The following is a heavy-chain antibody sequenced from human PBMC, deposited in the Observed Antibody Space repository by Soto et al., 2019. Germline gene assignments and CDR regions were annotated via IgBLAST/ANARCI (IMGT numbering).Heavy chain of an antibody. CDR2: IIPIFGTA. D-gene: IGHD6-6*01. J-gene: IGHJ6*02. V-gene: IGHV1-69*05. CDR1: GGTFSSYA. Sequence: QVQLVQSGAEVKKPGSSVKVSCKASGGTFSSYAISWVRQAPGQGLEWMGGIIPIFGTANYAQKFQGRVTITXXEXTXXAYMELSSLRAEDTAVYYCADRGSSSEYSYYGMDVWGQGTPVTVSS. CDR3: ADRGSSSEYSYYGMDV.